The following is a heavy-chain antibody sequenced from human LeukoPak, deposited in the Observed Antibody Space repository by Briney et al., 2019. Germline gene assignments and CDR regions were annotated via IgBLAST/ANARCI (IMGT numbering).Heavy chain of an antibody. CDR2: IHDSGST. Sequence: SETLSLTCAVSGASISSTYWSTWVRQPPGKGLEWIGEIHDSGSTNYIPSLKSRVTISVDKSKKQFSLNLTSVTAADTAVYYCATRATDGPLWGQGTLVTVSS. CDR3: ATRATDGPL. V-gene: IGHV4-4*02. CDR1: GASISSTYW. J-gene: IGHJ4*02. D-gene: IGHD5-24*01.